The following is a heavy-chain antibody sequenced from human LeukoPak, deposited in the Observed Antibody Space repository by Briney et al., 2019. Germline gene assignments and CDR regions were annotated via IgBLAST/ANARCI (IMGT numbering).Heavy chain of an antibody. CDR2: INQDGSDK. J-gene: IGHJ6*03. CDR1: GFTFSSSW. V-gene: IGHV3-7*03. D-gene: IGHD4-17*01. Sequence: GGSLRLSCAASGFTFSSSWMSWVRHTPGKGLEWVANINQDGSDKYYVDSVKGRFTISRDNAKNSLYLQMNSLRAEDTALYYCARGMTTVTYYYYYMDVWGKGTTVTVSS. CDR3: ARGMTTVTYYYYYMDV.